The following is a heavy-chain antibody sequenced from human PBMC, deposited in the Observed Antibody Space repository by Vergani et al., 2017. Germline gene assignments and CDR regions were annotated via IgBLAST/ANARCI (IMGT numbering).Heavy chain of an antibody. V-gene: IGHV4-59*01. CDR3: AREGEGELPFDY. J-gene: IGHJ4*02. Sequence: QVQLQESGPGLVKPSETLSLTCTVSGGSISSYYWSWIRQPPGKGLEWIGYIYYSGSTNYNPSLKRRVTISVDTSKNQFSLTLSSVTAADTAVYYCAREGEGELPFDYWGQGTLVTVSS. CDR1: GGSISSYY. D-gene: IGHD1-26*01. CDR2: IYYSGST.